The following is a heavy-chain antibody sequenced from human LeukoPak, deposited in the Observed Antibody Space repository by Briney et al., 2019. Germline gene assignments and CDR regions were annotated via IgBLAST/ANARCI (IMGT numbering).Heavy chain of an antibody. Sequence: GESLKISCKGSGYNFNSYWIGWLRQMPGRGLEWMGIIYPGDSDTSNSPSFQGQVTISANKSISTAYLQWSTLKASDTAMYFCARRIGSSRSLDFWGQGTLVTVSS. CDR2: IYPGDSDT. D-gene: IGHD1-26*01. V-gene: IGHV5-51*01. J-gene: IGHJ4*02. CDR3: ARRIGSSRSLDF. CDR1: GYNFNSYW.